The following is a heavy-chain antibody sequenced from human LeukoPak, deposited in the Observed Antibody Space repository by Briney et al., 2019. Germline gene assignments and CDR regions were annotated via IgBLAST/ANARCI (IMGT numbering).Heavy chain of an antibody. CDR1: GYTFSSYA. CDR2: IDVGNGNT. Sequence: ASVKVSCKASGYTFSSYAMHWVRQAPGQRLEWMGWIDVGNGNTKYSQKFQGRVTTTRDTSASTAYMELSGLRSEDTGVFYCARERGGTDAFNIWGQGTMVTVSS. V-gene: IGHV1-3*01. D-gene: IGHD3-16*01. J-gene: IGHJ3*02. CDR3: ARERGGTDAFNI.